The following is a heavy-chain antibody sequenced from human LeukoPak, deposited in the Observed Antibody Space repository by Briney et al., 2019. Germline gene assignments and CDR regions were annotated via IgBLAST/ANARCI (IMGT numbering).Heavy chain of an antibody. D-gene: IGHD6-13*01. CDR1: GGSISSGDYY. J-gene: IGHJ4*02. Sequence: SQTLSLTCTVSGGSISSGDYYWSWIRQPPGKGLEWIGHIHHSGITYYNPSLKNRVTFLVDTSKNQFSLKVNSVTAADTAVYHCARARAYSSSWYYFDYWGQGALVTVSS. CDR3: ARARAYSSSWYYFDY. V-gene: IGHV4-30-4*08. CDR2: IHHSGIT.